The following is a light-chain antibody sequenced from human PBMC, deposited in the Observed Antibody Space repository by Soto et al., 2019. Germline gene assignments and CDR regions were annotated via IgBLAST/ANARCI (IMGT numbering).Light chain of an antibody. J-gene: IGKJ3*01. CDR1: QGISSY. V-gene: IGKV1-9*01. Sequence: DIQLTQSPSFLSASVGDRVTITCRASQGISSYLAWYQQKPGKAPKLLIYAASTLQSGVPSRFRGSGSGTEFTLTISRLQPEDFATYFCQQLNSYPLTFGPGTKVDIK. CDR3: QQLNSYPLT. CDR2: AAS.